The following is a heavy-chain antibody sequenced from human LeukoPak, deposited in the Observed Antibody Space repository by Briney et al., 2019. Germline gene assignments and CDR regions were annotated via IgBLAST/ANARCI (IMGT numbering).Heavy chain of an antibody. V-gene: IGHV7-4-1*02. J-gene: IGHJ5*02. CDR1: GYTFTSYA. D-gene: IGHD3-10*01. CDR3: ARGKRYYGSGLFDP. CDR2: INTNTGNP. Sequence: ASVKVSCKASGYTFTSYAMNWVRQAPGQGLEWMGWINTNTGNPTYAQGFTGRFVFSLDASVSTAYLQISSLKAEDTAVYYCARGKRYYGSGLFDPWGQGTLVTVSS.